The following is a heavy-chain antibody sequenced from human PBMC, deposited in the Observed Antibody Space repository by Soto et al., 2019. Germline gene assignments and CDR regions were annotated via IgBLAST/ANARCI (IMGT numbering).Heavy chain of an antibody. CDR1: GFTFSSFT. J-gene: IGHJ4*01. D-gene: IGHD3-3*01. CDR3: ARDSGAIYGVINYPFDC. V-gene: IGHV3-30-3*01. CDR2: VSHDGSQR. Sequence: QVPLADSGGVVLEPGGSLRLCCAASGFTFSSFTMHWFRQAPGKGLEWVAVVSHDGSQRYAAEAGKGRFTASSDNSKRTLILQMDSRGGEDTALYACARDSGAIYGVINYPFDCWGHGTLVTLSS.